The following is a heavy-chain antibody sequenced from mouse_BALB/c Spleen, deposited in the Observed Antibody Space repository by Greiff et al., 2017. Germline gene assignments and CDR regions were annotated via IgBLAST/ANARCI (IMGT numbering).Heavy chain of an antibody. V-gene: IGHV3-2*02. CDR2: ISYSGST. CDR1: GYSITSDYA. J-gene: IGHJ3*01. Sequence: EVQRVESGPGLVKPSQSLSLTCTVTGYSITSDYAWNWIRQFPGNKLEWMGYISYSGSTSYNPSLKSRISITRDTSKNQFFLQLNSVTTEDTATYYCASYYGSSWFAYWGQGTLVTVSA. D-gene: IGHD1-1*01. CDR3: ASYYGSSWFAY.